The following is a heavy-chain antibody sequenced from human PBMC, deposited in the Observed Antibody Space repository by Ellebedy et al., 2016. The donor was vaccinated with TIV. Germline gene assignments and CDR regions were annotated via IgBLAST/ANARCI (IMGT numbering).Heavy chain of an antibody. Sequence: AASVKVSCKASGYTFTSYYMHWVRQAPGQGLEWMGIINPSGGSTSYAQKFQGRVTMTRDTSTSTVYMELSSLRSEDTAVYYCAREHLQNVDTAHDAFDIWGQGTMVTVSS. J-gene: IGHJ3*02. CDR1: GYTFTSYY. CDR3: AREHLQNVDTAHDAFDI. D-gene: IGHD5-18*01. V-gene: IGHV1-46*01. CDR2: INPSGGST.